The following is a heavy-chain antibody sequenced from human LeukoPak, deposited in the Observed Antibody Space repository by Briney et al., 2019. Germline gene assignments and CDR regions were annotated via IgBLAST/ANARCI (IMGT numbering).Heavy chain of an antibody. D-gene: IGHD1-7*01. CDR1: GDSVSSNALY. V-gene: IGHV4-39*07. J-gene: IGHJ4*02. CDR2: IYYSGTT. CDR3: ASTGTNVRYYFDS. Sequence: SETLSLTCTVSGDSVSSNALYWGWVRQPPGKGLEWIGTIYYSGTTYYNPSLKRRVTISVDTSKNQFSLTVYSVTAADTAVYYCASTGTNVRYYFDSWGQGTLVTVSS.